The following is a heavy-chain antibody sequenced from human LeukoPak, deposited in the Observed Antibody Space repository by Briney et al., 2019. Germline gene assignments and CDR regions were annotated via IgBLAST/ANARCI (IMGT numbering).Heavy chain of an antibody. Sequence: SETLSLTCTVSGGSISSSSYYWGWIRQPPGKGLEWIGSIYYSGSIYYNPSLKSRVTISVDTSKNQFSLKLSSVTAADTAVYYCARRPATMVRGDYFYYWGQGTLVTVSS. D-gene: IGHD3-10*01. CDR3: ARRPATMVRGDYFYY. J-gene: IGHJ4*02. CDR1: GGSISSSSYY. CDR2: IYYSGSI. V-gene: IGHV4-39*01.